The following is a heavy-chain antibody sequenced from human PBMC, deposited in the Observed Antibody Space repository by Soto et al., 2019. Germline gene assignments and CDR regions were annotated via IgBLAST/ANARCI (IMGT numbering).Heavy chain of an antibody. V-gene: IGHV4-39*01. D-gene: IGHD3-22*01. CDR2: IYYDGST. CDR1: GGSITSSRYY. Sequence: SETLSLTCTVSGGSITSSRYYWGWIRQPPGKGLECIANIYYDGSTYYNPSLKSRVTISVDTSKNQFSLKLSSVTAADTAVYYCARASNDSSGYYYLGYYYGMDVWGQGTTVTVSS. CDR3: ARASNDSSGYYYLGYYYGMDV. J-gene: IGHJ6*02.